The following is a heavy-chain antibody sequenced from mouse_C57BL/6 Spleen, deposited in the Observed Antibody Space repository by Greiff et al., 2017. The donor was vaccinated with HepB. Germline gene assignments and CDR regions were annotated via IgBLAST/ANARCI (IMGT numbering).Heavy chain of an antibody. J-gene: IGHJ1*03. CDR3: ANYGSSYVRYWYFDV. CDR1: GYTFTDYY. V-gene: IGHV1-19*01. CDR2: INPYNGGT. Sequence: VQLQQSGPVLVKPGASVKMSCKASGYTFTDYYMNWVKQSHGKSLEWIGVINPYNGGTSYNQKFKGKATLTVDKSSSTAYMELNSLTSEDSAVYYCANYGSSYVRYWYFDVWGTGTTVTVSS. D-gene: IGHD1-1*01.